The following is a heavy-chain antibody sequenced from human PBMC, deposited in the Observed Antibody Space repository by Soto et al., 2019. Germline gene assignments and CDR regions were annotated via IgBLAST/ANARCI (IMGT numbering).Heavy chain of an antibody. Sequence: ASVKVSCKASGYTFTGYYMHWVRQAPGQGLEWMGWINANSGNTNYAQKLQGRVTMTTDTSTSTAYMELRSLRSDDTAVYYCVVAAQPYYFDYWGQGTLVTVSS. V-gene: IGHV1-18*04. CDR2: INANSGNT. CDR3: VVAAQPYYFDY. D-gene: IGHD2-15*01. J-gene: IGHJ4*02. CDR1: GYTFTGYY.